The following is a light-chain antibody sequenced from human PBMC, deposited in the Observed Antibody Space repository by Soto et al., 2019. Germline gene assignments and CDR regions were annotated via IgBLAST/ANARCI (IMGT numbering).Light chain of an antibody. Sequence: VITLSLATLSLSPGERATLSCRASQSINSQLAWYQQKPGQAPRLLIYGASTRATGIPDRFSGSGSGTDFTLTISRVEPEDFALYYCQLYGSSLWTFGQGTKVDI. CDR3: QLYGSSLWT. V-gene: IGKV3-20*01. J-gene: IGKJ1*01. CDR1: QSINSQ. CDR2: GAS.